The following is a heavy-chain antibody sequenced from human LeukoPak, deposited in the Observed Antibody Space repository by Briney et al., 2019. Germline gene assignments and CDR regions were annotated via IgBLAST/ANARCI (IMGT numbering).Heavy chain of an antibody. CDR1: GGSFSGYY. D-gene: IGHD5-24*01. J-gene: IGHJ4*02. CDR2: INHSGST. Sequence: SETLSFTCAVYGGSFSGYYWSWIRQPPGKGLEWIGEINHSGSTNYNPSLKSRVTISVDTSKNQFSLKLSSVTAADTAVYYCAIVEMATTVDYWGQGTLVTVSS. CDR3: AIVEMATTVDY. V-gene: IGHV4-34*01.